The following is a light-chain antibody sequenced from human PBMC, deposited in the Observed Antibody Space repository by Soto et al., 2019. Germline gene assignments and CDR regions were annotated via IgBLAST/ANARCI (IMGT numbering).Light chain of an antibody. CDR1: SSDVGGYNY. V-gene: IGLV2-14*01. Sequence: QSALTQPAYVSGSPGQSITISCTGTSSDVGGYNYVSWYQQHPGKAPKVMIFEVSNRPSGVSSRFSGSKSGSTASLTISGLQAEDEADYYCSSYTDSSTSYVFGTGTKVTVL. J-gene: IGLJ1*01. CDR2: EVS. CDR3: SSYTDSSTSYV.